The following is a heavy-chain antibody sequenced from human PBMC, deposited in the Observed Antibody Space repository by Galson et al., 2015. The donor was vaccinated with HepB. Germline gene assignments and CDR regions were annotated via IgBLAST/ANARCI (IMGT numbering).Heavy chain of an antibody. CDR2: ISWNSGSI. CDR3: AKVTHAVAGEIDY. V-gene: IGHV3-9*01. D-gene: IGHD6-19*01. J-gene: IGHJ4*02. Sequence: SLRLSCAASGFTFDDYAMHWVRQAPGKGLEWVSGISWNSGSIGYADSVKGRFTISRDNAKNSLYLQMNSLRAEDTALYYCAKVTHAVAGEIDYWGQGTLVTVSS. CDR1: GFTFDDYA.